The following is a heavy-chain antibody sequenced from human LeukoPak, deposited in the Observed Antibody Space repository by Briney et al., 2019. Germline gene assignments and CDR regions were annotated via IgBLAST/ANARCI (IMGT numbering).Heavy chain of an antibody. CDR1: GYSISSDYH. CDR2: IYHSGST. V-gene: IGHV4-38-2*02. Sequence: SETLSLTCTVSGYSISSDYHWGWIRQPPGQGLEWIGSIYHSGSTYYNPSLKSRVTISVDTSKKQFSLKLSSVTAADTAVYYCARGNYDFWSGYYDGGGPYYSDYWGQGTLVTVSS. CDR3: ARGNYDFWSGYYDGGGPYYSDY. J-gene: IGHJ4*02. D-gene: IGHD3-3*01.